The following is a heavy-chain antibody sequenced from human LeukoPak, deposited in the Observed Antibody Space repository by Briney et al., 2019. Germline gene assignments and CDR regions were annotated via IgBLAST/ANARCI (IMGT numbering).Heavy chain of an antibody. CDR3: ARVVVAVQYVMDV. D-gene: IGHD2-15*01. J-gene: IGHJ6*02. V-gene: IGHV3-21*01. CDR1: GFTFSNYI. CDR2: ISSSSSYI. Sequence: GGSLRLSCAASGFTFSNYIMNWVRQAPGKGLEWVSSISSSSSYIYYADSVKGRFTISRGNAKNSLYLQMNSLRAEDTAVCYCARVVVAVQYVMDVWGQGTTVTVSS.